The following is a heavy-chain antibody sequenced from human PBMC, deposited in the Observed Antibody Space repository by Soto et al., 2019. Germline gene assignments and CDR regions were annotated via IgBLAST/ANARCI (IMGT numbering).Heavy chain of an antibody. CDR1: GGSISSGGYY. V-gene: IGHV4-31*03. Sequence: QVQLQESGPGLVKPSQTLSLTCTVSGGSISSGGYYWSWIRQHPGKGLEWIGYIYYSGSTYYNPSLKRRVTISVDTSNNPFTLKLSSVPAAGSAVSSRPRSLDLWGEGPLVTLSS. CDR3: PRSLDL. J-gene: IGHJ5*02. CDR2: IYYSGST.